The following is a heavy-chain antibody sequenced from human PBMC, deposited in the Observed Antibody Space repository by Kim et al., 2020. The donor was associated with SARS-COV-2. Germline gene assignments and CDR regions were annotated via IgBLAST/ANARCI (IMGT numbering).Heavy chain of an antibody. J-gene: IGHJ4*02. Sequence: GGSLRLSCAASGFTFSSYWMHWVRQAPGKGLVWVSRINSDGSSTWYADSVKGRFSISRDNAKNTLYLQMNSLRAEDTAVYYCAREYCSSWYGFDCWGQGTLVTVSS. D-gene: IGHD6-13*01. CDR2: INSDGSST. CDR3: AREYCSSWYGFDC. V-gene: IGHV3-74*01. CDR1: GFTFSSYW.